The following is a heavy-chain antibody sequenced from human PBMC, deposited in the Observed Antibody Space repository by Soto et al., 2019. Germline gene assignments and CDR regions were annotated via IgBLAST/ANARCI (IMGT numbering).Heavy chain of an antibody. J-gene: IGHJ4*02. Sequence: QVQLVQSGAEVKKPGASVKVSCKASGYTFTSYYMHWVRQAPGQGLEWMGIINPSGGSTSYAQKFQGRVTMTRDTSTSTVYIELSSLRSEDTAVYYCARGITIFGVVNKYYFDYWGQGTLVTVSS. CDR1: GYTFTSYY. V-gene: IGHV1-46*03. CDR2: INPSGGST. D-gene: IGHD3-3*01. CDR3: ARGITIFGVVNKYYFDY.